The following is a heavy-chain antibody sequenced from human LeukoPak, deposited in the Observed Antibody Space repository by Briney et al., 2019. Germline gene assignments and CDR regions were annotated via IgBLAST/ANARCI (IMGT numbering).Heavy chain of an antibody. CDR3: ARSGITMVGGASIGLLTFDI. CDR2: INDDGRTT. V-gene: IGHV3-74*03. J-gene: IGHJ3*02. CDR1: GFTFSYYW. Sequence: GGSLRLSCAASGFTFSYYWMHWVRQAPGEGLVWVSRINDDGRTTTYADSVKGRITISRDNAKNTLYLQMSILRVEDTAVYYCARSGITMVGGASIGLLTFDIWGPGTMVTVSP. D-gene: IGHD3-10*01.